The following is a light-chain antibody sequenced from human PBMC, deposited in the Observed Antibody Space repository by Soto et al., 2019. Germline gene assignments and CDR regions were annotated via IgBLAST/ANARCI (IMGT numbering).Light chain of an antibody. CDR2: GAS. CDR3: QQYSVRPLT. CDR1: QDIGSN. J-gene: IGKJ4*01. V-gene: IGKV3-15*01. Sequence: EIVMTQSPATLSVSPGERVTLSCRASQDIGSNLAWYQQKRGQPPRLLIYGASTRATGVPARFSGSGSGTEITLTTNSLQTEDFAVYYCQQYSVRPLTFGGGTKVEI.